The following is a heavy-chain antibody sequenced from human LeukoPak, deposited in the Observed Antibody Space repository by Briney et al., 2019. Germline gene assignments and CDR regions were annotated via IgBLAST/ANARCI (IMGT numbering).Heavy chain of an antibody. CDR3: ARSPGEVPAAFRYFDY. V-gene: IGHV4-59*01. CDR2: IYYSGST. D-gene: IGHD2-2*01. CDR1: GGSISSYY. Sequence: PSETLSLTCTVSGGSISSYYWSWIRQPPGKGLEWIGYIYYSGSTNYNPSLKSRVTISVDTSKSQFSLKLSSVTAADTAVYYCARSPGEVPAAFRYFDYWGQGTLVTVSS. J-gene: IGHJ4*02.